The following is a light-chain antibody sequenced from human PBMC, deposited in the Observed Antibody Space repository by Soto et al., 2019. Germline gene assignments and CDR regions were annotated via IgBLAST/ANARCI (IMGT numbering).Light chain of an antibody. Sequence: EIVLTQSPATLSLSPGERATLSCRASQNVSSYLAWYQQKPGQAPRLLIYDASNRATGIPARFSGSGSGTDFTLTISSLEPEDFAVYYCQQRSNCPLTFGRGTKVEIK. J-gene: IGKJ4*01. CDR1: QNVSSY. CDR2: DAS. V-gene: IGKV3-11*01. CDR3: QQRSNCPLT.